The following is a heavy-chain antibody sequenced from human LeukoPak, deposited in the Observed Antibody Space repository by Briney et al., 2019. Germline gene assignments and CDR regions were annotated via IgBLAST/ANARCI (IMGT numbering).Heavy chain of an antibody. CDR3: ASPRVDSSGRYYFDY. CDR1: GGTFSRFT. Sequence: ASVKVSCKASGGTFSRFTISWVRQAPGQGFEWMGGITPIFGTANYAQKFQGRVTITADESTSTAYMELSSLRSEDTAVYYCASPRVDSSGRYYFDYWGQGTLVTVSS. D-gene: IGHD6-19*01. J-gene: IGHJ4*02. V-gene: IGHV1-69*13. CDR2: ITPIFGTA.